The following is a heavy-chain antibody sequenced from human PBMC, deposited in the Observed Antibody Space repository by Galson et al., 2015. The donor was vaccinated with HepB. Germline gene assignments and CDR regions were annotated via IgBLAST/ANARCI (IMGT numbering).Heavy chain of an antibody. CDR3: AKLRGAVAGTGAFDI. J-gene: IGHJ3*02. V-gene: IGHV3-9*01. CDR1: GFTFDDYA. D-gene: IGHD6-19*01. CDR2: ISWNSVSM. Sequence: SLRLSCAASGFTFDDYAMHWVRQAPGKGLEWVSGISWNSVSMGYAGSVRGRFTISRDNAKNSLYLQMNSLRAEDTALYYCAKLRGAVAGTGAFDIWGQGTMVTVSS.